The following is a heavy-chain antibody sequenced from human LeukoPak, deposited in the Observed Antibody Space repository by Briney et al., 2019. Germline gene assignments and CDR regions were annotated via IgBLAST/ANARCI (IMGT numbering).Heavy chain of an antibody. CDR3: ARDNWTYGLG. CDR2: INRDGSTT. V-gene: IGHV3-74*01. CDR1: GFTFSSYW. D-gene: IGHD1-20*01. Sequence: PGGSLRLSCAASGFTFSSYWMHWVRQAPGKALVWVARINRDGSTTTYADSVKGRFTISRDNAKNTLYLQMNSLRAEDTAVYYCARDNWTYGLGWGQGTLVTVSS. J-gene: IGHJ4*02.